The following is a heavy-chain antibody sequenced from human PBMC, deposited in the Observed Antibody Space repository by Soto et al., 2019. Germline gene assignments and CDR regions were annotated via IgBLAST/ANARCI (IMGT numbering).Heavy chain of an antibody. V-gene: IGHV3-74*01. J-gene: IGHJ6*03. CDR1: GFTFSSYW. CDR3: GRAGGYCSSTSCGGGYYYYYMDV. D-gene: IGHD2-2*01. Sequence: EVQLVESGGGLVQPGGSLRLSCAASGFTFSSYWMHWVRQAPGKGLVWVSRINSDGSSTSYADSVKGRFTISRDNAKNTLYLQMNSLRAEDTAVYYCGRAGGYCSSTSCGGGYYYYYMDVWGKGTTVTVSS. CDR2: INSDGSST.